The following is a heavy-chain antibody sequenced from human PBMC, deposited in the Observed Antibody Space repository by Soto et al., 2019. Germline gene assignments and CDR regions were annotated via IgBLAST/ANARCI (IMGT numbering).Heavy chain of an antibody. CDR1: GFSFSTSGVG. CDR3: TRYYDILTGHPWFDP. CDR2: IYWDDDK. V-gene: IGHV2-5*02. J-gene: IGHJ5*02. D-gene: IGHD3-9*01. Sequence: QITLKESGPPLVKPTQTLTLTCTFSGFSFSTSGVGVGWIRQPPGKALEWLALIYWDDDKRYSPSLKNRLTITKDTAKHQVILTMTNMDPVDTATYYCTRYYDILTGHPWFDPWGQGTLVTVSS.